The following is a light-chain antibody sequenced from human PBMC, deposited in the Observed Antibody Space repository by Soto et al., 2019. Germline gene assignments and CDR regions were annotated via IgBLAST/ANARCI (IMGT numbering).Light chain of an antibody. V-gene: IGKV3D-20*02. CDR3: QQRSNWPPIT. CDR2: GAS. J-gene: IGKJ5*01. Sequence: EIVLTQSPGTLSLSPGERATLSFSASQSVSSSYLAWYQQKPGQAPRLLIYGASTRATGVPARFSGGGSGTEFTLTITSLQSEDFAVYYCQQRSNWPPITFGQGTRLEIK. CDR1: QSVSSSY.